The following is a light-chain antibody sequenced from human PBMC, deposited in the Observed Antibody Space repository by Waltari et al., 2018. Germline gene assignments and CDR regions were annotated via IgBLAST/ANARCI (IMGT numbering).Light chain of an antibody. CDR2: VNSDGSH. CDR1: RGHSSNV. CDR3: QTGGHGTWV. V-gene: IGLV4-69*01. Sequence: QLVLTQSPSASASLGASVKLTCTLRRGHSSNVIAWLQQQPAKGPRYLMRVNSDGSHSRGDEIPVRFSGSSSGAERYLTISSLQSEDEADYYCQTGGHGTWVFGGGTKLTVL. J-gene: IGLJ3*02.